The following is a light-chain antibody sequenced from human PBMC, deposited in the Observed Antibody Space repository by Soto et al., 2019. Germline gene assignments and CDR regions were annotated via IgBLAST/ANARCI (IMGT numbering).Light chain of an antibody. Sequence: DIQMTQSPSSLSVSGGDRVTITCRASQGISNYLAWYQQKPGKVPKLLIYAASTLQSGVPSRFSGSGSGTDFTLTINSLKTEEVATYYCKKYDSAPFTVGPGTKVDIK. J-gene: IGKJ3*01. CDR3: KKYDSAPFT. V-gene: IGKV1-27*01. CDR1: QGISNY. CDR2: AAS.